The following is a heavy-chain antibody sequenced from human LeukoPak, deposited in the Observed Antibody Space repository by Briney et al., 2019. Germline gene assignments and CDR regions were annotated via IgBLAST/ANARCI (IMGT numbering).Heavy chain of an antibody. V-gene: IGHV4-39*01. CDR2: QYYGSHT. CDR1: SGSITDQYY. CDR3: ARHWGHNYYYGMGV. Sequence: SETLSLTCSVSSGSITDQYYWGWIRPPPGKGLEWIASQYYGSHTYYTPSLESRATISLDASRNQFSLQLRSVAAADTAVYYCARHWGHNYYYGMGVWGQGTSVSVAS. J-gene: IGHJ6*02. D-gene: IGHD3-16*01.